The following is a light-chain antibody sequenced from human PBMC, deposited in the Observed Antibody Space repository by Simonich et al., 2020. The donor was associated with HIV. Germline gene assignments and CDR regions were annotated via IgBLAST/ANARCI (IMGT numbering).Light chain of an antibody. CDR1: QSVSSSY. CDR2: DAS. V-gene: IGKV3D-20*01. CDR3: QQEET. Sequence: IVLTQSPGTLSLSPGERATLSCRASQSVSSSYLAWYQQKPGLAPRLLIYDASSRATGIPDRFSGSGSGTDFTLTISRLEPEDFAVYYCQQEETFGQGTKVEIK. J-gene: IGKJ1*01.